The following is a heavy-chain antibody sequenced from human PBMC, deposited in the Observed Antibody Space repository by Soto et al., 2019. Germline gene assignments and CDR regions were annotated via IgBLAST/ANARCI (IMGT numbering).Heavy chain of an antibody. CDR2: IYHSGST. V-gene: IGHV4-31*03. D-gene: IGHD3-10*01. Sequence: QVQLQESGPGLVKPSQTLSLSCTVSGDSISRGGYYWNWIRQHPRKGLEWIGYIYHSGSTNYNPCLQSRVTISVDTSKNQLSLELTNVTAADTAVYYCVRDGAGASGLGWFGPWGQGILVTVSS. CDR1: GDSISRGGYY. J-gene: IGHJ5*02. CDR3: VRDGAGASGLGWFGP.